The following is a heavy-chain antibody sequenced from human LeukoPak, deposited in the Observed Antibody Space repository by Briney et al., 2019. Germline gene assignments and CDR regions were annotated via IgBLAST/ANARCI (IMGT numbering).Heavy chain of an antibody. CDR2: IYTSGST. CDR1: GGSISSYY. J-gene: IGHJ4*02. V-gene: IGHV4-4*07. CDR3: ARDRYYYYDSSGYYYLDY. D-gene: IGHD3-22*01. Sequence: WETLSLTCTVSGGSISSYYWSWIRQPAGKGLEWIGRIYTSGSTNYNPSLKSRVTMSVDTSKNQFSLKLSSVTAADTAVYYCARDRYYYYDSSGYYYLDYWGQGTLVTVSS.